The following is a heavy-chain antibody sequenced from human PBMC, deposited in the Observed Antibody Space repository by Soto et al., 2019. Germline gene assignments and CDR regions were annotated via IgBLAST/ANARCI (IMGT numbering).Heavy chain of an antibody. CDR2: ISYDGGHK. D-gene: IGHD4-17*01. CDR1: EFTFSSYA. CDR3: ARVKTDYGNPRGPFFFYGMDV. J-gene: IGHJ6*02. Sequence: QVQLVESGGGVVHPERSLRLSCSASEFTFSSYAMHWVRQAPGKGLEWVAGISYDGGHKFYGDSVRGRFTISRDSSKTTVFLQMNSLRPEDTAAYYCARVKTDYGNPRGPFFFYGMDVWGQGTTVTVSS. V-gene: IGHV3-30-3*01.